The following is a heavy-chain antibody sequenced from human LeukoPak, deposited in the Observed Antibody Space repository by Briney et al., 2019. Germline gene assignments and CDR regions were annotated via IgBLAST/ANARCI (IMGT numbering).Heavy chain of an antibody. J-gene: IGHJ4*02. Sequence: PSETLSLTCTVSGGSISSYYWSWIRQPPGKGLEWIGYIYYSGSTNYNPSLKSRVTISVDTSKNQFSLKLSSVTAADTAVYYCARAAAGNLYYFDNWGQGTLVTVSS. CDR2: IYYSGST. D-gene: IGHD6-13*01. V-gene: IGHV4-59*12. CDR1: GGSISSYY. CDR3: ARAAAGNLYYFDN.